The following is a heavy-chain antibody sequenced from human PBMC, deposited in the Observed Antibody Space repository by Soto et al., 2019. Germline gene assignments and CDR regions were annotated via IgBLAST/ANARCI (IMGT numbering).Heavy chain of an antibody. J-gene: IGHJ6*02. Sequence: GESLKISCQGSGYNFTDYWINWVRQVPGKGLEWLGRIDPGDSYTRYGPSFRGHVTISVDKSNNTAYLQWSSLKASDTAMYYCARQGSNGAYYYYGMDVWGQGIAVTVSS. CDR3: ARQGSNGAYYYYGMDV. D-gene: IGHD2-8*01. CDR2: IDPGDSYT. CDR1: GYNFTDYW. V-gene: IGHV5-10-1*01.